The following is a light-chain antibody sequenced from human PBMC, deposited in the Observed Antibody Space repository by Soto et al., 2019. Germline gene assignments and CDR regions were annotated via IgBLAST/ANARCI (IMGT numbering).Light chain of an antibody. V-gene: IGLV2-14*03. Sequence: QSVLTQPASVSGSPGQSITISCTGTNSDVGSSNSVSWYQHHPGKAPKLIIYDVNSRPSGVSNRFSGSKSGSTASLTISGLQVEDEADYYCSSYTNNSPNCVFETGTKVTVL. CDR2: DVN. J-gene: IGLJ1*01. CDR1: NSDVGSSNS. CDR3: SSYTNNSPNCV.